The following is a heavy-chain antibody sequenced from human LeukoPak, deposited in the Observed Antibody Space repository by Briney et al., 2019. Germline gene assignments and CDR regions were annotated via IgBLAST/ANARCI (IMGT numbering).Heavy chain of an antibody. CDR2: IYYSGST. V-gene: IGHV4-61*05. D-gene: IGHD3-22*01. Sequence: SETLSLTCTVSGGSISSSSYYWGWIRQPPGKGLEWIGYIYYSGSTNYNPSLKSRVTISVDTSKNQFSLKLSSVTAADTAVYYCARALRYYYDSSGYTYYFDYWGQGTLVTVSS. CDR1: GGSISSSSYY. CDR3: ARALRYYYDSSGYTYYFDY. J-gene: IGHJ4*02.